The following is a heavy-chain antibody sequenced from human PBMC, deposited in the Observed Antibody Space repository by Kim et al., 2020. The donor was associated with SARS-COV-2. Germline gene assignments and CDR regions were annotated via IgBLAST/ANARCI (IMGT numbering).Heavy chain of an antibody. Sequence: AQNFQGRVTMTRDTSTSTVYMELSSLRSEDTAVYYCAGDGYSSSRDAFDIWGQGTMVTVSS. CDR3: AGDGYSSSRDAFDI. V-gene: IGHV1-46*01. D-gene: IGHD6-13*01. J-gene: IGHJ3*02.